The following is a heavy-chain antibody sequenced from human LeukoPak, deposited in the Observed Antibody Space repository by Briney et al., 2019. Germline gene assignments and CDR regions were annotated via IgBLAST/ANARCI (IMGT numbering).Heavy chain of an antibody. CDR3: ARGRGRGYSHYYYGMDV. CDR2: INHSGST. CDR1: GGSISSSSYY. Sequence: SETLSLTCTVSGGSISSSSYYWGWIRQPPGKGLEWIGEINHSGSTNYNPSLKSRVTISVDTSKNQFSLKLSSVTAADTAVYYCARGRGRGYSHYYYGMDVWGQGTTVTVSS. J-gene: IGHJ6*02. V-gene: IGHV4-39*07. D-gene: IGHD5-18*01.